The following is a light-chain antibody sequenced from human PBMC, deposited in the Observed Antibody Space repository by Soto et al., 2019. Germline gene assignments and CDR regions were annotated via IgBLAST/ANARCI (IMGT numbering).Light chain of an antibody. CDR1: SSDVGAYNY. Sequence: QSVLTQPASVSGSPGQSITISCTGTSSDVGAYNYVSWYQQHPGKAPKLMIYEVRNRPSGVSDRFSGSRSGNTASLTISGLQAEDESDYYCSSYTSSSTWVFGGGTKRTVL. CDR2: EVR. V-gene: IGLV2-14*01. CDR3: SSYTSSSTWV. J-gene: IGLJ3*02.